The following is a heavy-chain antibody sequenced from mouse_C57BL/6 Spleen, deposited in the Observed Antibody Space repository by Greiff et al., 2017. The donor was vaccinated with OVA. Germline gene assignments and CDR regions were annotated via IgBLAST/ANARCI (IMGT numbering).Heavy chain of an antibody. CDR2: IYPSDSET. CDR1: GYTFTSYW. D-gene: IGHD3-3*01. J-gene: IGHJ1*03. V-gene: IGHV1-61*01. Sequence: QVQLQQPGAELVRPGSSVKLSCKASGYTFTSYWMDWVKQRPGQGLEWIGNIYPSDSETHYNQKFKDKATLTVDKSSSTAYMPLSSLTSEDSAVYYWAGIVGGYFDVWGTGTTVTVSS. CDR3: AGIVGGYFDV.